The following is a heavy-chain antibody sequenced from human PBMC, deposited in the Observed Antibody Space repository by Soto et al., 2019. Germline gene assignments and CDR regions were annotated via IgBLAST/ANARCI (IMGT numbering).Heavy chain of an antibody. CDR2: INPSGGSP. D-gene: IGHD2-2*01. V-gene: IGHV1-46*01. CDR3: ARENIVVVPARRGDYYYGMDV. Sequence: QVQLVQSGAEVKKPGASVKVSCKASGYTFTSYYMHWVRQAPGQGLEWMGIINPSGGSPSYAQKFQGRVTMTRDTSTSTVYMELSSLRSEDTAVYYCARENIVVVPARRGDYYYGMDVWGQGTTVTVSS. CDR1: GYTFTSYY. J-gene: IGHJ6*02.